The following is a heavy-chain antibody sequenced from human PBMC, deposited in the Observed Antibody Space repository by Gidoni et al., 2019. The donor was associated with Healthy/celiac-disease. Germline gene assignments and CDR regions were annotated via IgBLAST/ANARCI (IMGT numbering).Heavy chain of an antibody. CDR3: ARLSSGWTRVFDY. CDR1: GGAISSSNW. V-gene: IGHV4-4*02. Sequence: QVQLQESGPGLVKPSGTLSLTCAVSGGAISSSNWWSWVRQPPGKGLEWIGEIYHSGSSNYNPSLTSRVTISVDKSKNQFSLKLTSVTAADTAVYYCARLSSGWTRVFDYWGQGTLVTVSS. D-gene: IGHD6-19*01. CDR2: IYHSGSS. J-gene: IGHJ4*02.